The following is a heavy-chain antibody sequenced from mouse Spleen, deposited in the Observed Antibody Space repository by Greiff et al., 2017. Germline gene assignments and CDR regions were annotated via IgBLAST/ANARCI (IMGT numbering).Heavy chain of an antibody. CDR2: IYPRSGNT. D-gene: IGHD1-1*01. CDR1: GYTFTSYG. J-gene: IGHJ3*01. CDR3: AMYGAWFAY. Sequence: VQLQQSGAELARPGASVKLSCKASGYTFTSYGISWVKQRTGQGLEWIGEIYPRSGNTYYNEKFKGKATLTADKSSSTAYMELRSLTSEDSAVYFCAMYGAWFAYWGQGTLVTVSA. V-gene: IGHV1-81*01.